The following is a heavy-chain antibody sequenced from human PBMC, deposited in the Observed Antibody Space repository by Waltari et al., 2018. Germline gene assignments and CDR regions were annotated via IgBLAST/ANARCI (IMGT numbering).Heavy chain of an antibody. J-gene: IGHJ4*02. Sequence: EVPLVQSGGGLVQPGGSLRLSCEASGFILRNYFMTWVRQAPGKGLQWVANINADGSEEFYLDSGKGRFTISRDNAKNSLFLQMNSLRADDTAVYYCARAGGVSNRFDYWGQGARVT. CDR3: ARAGGVSNRFDY. V-gene: IGHV3-7*03. D-gene: IGHD3-10*01. CDR2: INADGSEE. CDR1: GFILRNYF.